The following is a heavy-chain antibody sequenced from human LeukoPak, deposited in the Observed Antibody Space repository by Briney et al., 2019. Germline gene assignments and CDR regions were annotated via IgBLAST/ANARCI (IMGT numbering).Heavy chain of an antibody. CDR3: ARVSVTMVRRLIRLWHFDL. D-gene: IGHD3-10*01. CDR1: GFTVSSNY. CDR2: IYSGGST. Sequence: PGGSLRLSCAASGFTVSSNYMSWVRQAAGKGLEWVSLIYSGGSTYNADSVKGRFTISRDNSKNTLYLQVNSLRAEDTAVYYCARVSVTMVRRLIRLWHFDLWGRGTLVTVSS. V-gene: IGHV3-66*01. J-gene: IGHJ2*01.